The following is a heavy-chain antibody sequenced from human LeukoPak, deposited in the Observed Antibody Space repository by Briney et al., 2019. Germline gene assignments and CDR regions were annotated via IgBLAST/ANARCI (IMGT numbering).Heavy chain of an antibody. J-gene: IGHJ4*02. CDR3: ARENPGLCGGDCYSGTVYFDY. Sequence: ASVKVSCKASGYTFTGYYMHWVRQAPGQGLEWMGWINPNSGGTNYAQKFQGRVTMTRDTSISTAYMELSRLRSDDTAVYYCARENPGLCGGDCYSGTVYFDYWGQGTLVTVSS. V-gene: IGHV1-2*02. CDR2: INPNSGGT. CDR1: GYTFTGYY. D-gene: IGHD2-21*02.